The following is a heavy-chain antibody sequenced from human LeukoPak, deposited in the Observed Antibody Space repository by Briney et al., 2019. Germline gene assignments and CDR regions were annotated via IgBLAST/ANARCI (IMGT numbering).Heavy chain of an antibody. V-gene: IGHV1-2*02. D-gene: IGHD3-10*01. CDR2: INPNSGGT. Sequence: ASVKVSCKASGYTFTGYYMHWVRQAPGQGLEWKGWINPNSGGTNYAQKFQGRVTMTRDTSISTAYMELSRLRSDDTAVYYCARGPLWFGELPAYYFDYWGQGTLVTVSS. J-gene: IGHJ4*02. CDR1: GYTFTGYY. CDR3: ARGPLWFGELPAYYFDY.